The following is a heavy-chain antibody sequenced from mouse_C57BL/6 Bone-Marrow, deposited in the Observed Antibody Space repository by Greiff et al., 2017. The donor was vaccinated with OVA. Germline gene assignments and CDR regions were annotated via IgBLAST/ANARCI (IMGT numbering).Heavy chain of an antibody. CDR3: ARMAYYSNSNSFDN. J-gene: IGHJ2*01. CDR2: IWSGGSP. CDR1: GFSLTNYG. Sequence: QVQLQQSGPGLVQPSQSLSITCTVSGFSLTNYGVHWVRQSPGKGLEWLGAIWSGGSPDYNAAFISRLSISKDNSESQVFFKMNSLQADDTAIYYCARMAYYSNSNSFDNWGQGPTLTVSS. V-gene: IGHV2-2*01. D-gene: IGHD2-12*01.